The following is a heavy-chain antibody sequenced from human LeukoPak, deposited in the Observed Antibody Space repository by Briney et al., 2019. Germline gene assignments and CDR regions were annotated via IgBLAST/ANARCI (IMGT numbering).Heavy chain of an antibody. Sequence: PGGSLRLSCVASGFTFSNYGMHWVRQAPGKGLEWVAVISYDGTNKYYADSVKGRFTISRDNSKNTLYLRMNSLRAEDTAVYYCAAPETGYDFWSGYPDYWGQGTLVTVSS. CDR2: ISYDGTNK. CDR1: GFTFSNYG. V-gene: IGHV3-30*03. D-gene: IGHD3-3*01. J-gene: IGHJ4*02. CDR3: AAPETGYDFWSGYPDY.